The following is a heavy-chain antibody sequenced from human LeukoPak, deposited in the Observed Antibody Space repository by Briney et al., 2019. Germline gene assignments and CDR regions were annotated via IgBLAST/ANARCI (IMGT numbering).Heavy chain of an antibody. Sequence: SETLSLTCAVYGGSFSGYYWSWIRQPPGKGLEWIGEINHSGSTNYNPSLKSRVTISVDTSKNQFSLKLSSVTAADTAVYYCARLPRLYSGRPSAPSDYWGQGTLVTVSS. V-gene: IGHV4-34*01. CDR3: ARLPRLYSGRPSAPSDY. CDR1: GGSFSGYY. CDR2: INHSGST. D-gene: IGHD1-26*01. J-gene: IGHJ4*02.